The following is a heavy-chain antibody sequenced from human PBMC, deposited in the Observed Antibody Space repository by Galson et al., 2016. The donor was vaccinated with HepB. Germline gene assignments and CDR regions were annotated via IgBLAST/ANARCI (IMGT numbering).Heavy chain of an antibody. CDR2: IYYSGRT. J-gene: IGHJ4*02. V-gene: IGHV4-59*01. D-gene: IGHD3-22*01. Sequence: LTCTVSGGSISSYYWSWIRQPPGKGLEWIGYIYYSGRTNYNPSLKSRVTISVDTSKNQFYLKLRSVTAADTAVYYCARDRDSSSYYSLDYWGQGTLVTVSS. CDR3: ARDRDSSSYYSLDY. CDR1: GGSISSYY.